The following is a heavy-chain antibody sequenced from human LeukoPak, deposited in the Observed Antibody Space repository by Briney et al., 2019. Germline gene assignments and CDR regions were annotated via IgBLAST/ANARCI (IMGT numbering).Heavy chain of an antibody. CDR1: GFTFSSYS. J-gene: IGHJ4*02. CDR2: ISSSSYI. V-gene: IGHV3-21*01. D-gene: IGHD3-10*01. Sequence: GGSLRLSCAASGFTFSSYSMNWVRQAPGKGLEWVSSISSSSYIYYADSVKGRFTISRDNAKNSLYLQMNSLRAEDTAVYYCASDMVRDPLSDYWGQGTLVTVSS. CDR3: ASDMVRDPLSDY.